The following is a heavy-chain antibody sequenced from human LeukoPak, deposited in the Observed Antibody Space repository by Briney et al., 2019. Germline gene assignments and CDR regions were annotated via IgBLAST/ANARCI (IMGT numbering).Heavy chain of an antibody. CDR1: GFTFSSYS. CDR3: AKGGYSSTYLDY. CDR2: ISSSSSYI. J-gene: IGHJ4*02. V-gene: IGHV3-21*01. Sequence: PGGSLRLSCAASGFTFSSYSMNWVRQAPGKGLEWVSSISSSSSYIYYADSVKGRFTISRDNAKNSLYLQMNSLRAEDTAVYYCAKGGYSSTYLDYWGQGTLVTVSS. D-gene: IGHD5-12*01.